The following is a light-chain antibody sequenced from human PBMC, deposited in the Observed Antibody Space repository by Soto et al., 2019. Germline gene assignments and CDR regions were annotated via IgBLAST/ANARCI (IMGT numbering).Light chain of an antibody. CDR1: QSINSD. V-gene: IGKV3-15*01. CDR2: GAS. Sequence: EIVMTQSPATLAVSPGETTRLSCRASQSINSDVAWYQQKLGQTPRLLIHGASTRATGIPARFSGSGSGTEFTLTISSLQSEDFAVYYCQQYNNWPPLTFGGGTKVDIK. CDR3: QQYNNWPPLT. J-gene: IGKJ4*01.